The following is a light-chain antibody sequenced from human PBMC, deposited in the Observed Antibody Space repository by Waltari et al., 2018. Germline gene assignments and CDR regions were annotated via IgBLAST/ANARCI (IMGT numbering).Light chain of an antibody. CDR1: HSVGRY. V-gene: IGKV3-20*01. CDR2: HAS. Sequence: SCRASHSVGRYLVWYQQKPGQAPRLLIYHASIRATGIPDRFSGSGSGTDFSLTISRLEPEDFAVYYCQKYESLPATFGQGTKVEI. J-gene: IGKJ1*01. CDR3: QKYESLPAT.